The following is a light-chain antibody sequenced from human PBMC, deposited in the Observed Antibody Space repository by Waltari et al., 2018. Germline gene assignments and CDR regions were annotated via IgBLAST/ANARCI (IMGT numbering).Light chain of an antibody. J-gene: IGLJ1*01. Sequence: QSALTPPRSVSGSPGHSVTISRTGTRSDVGPYAFVPWYQQRPGNAPKLIIYDVTARPSGVPDRFSGSKSDNKASLTISGLQADDEADYYCCSYAGRYTNYVFGSGTKVTVL. V-gene: IGLV2-11*01. CDR3: CSYAGRYTNYV. CDR1: RSDVGPYAF. CDR2: DVT.